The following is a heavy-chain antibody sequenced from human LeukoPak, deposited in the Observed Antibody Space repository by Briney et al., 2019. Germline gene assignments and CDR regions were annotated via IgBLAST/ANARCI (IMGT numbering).Heavy chain of an antibody. V-gene: IGHV4-39*07. CDR3: ARVYPSKLRYFDWLPDYYGSGYYYYYMDV. D-gene: IGHD3-9*01. J-gene: IGHJ6*03. CDR1: GGSISSSSYY. CDR2: IYYSGST. Sequence: NSSETLSLTCTVSGGSISSSSYYWGWIRQPPGKGLEWIGSIYYSGSTNYNPSLKSRVTISVDTSKNQFSLKLSSVTAADTAVYYCARVYPSKLRYFDWLPDYYGSGYYYYYMDVWGKGTTVTISS.